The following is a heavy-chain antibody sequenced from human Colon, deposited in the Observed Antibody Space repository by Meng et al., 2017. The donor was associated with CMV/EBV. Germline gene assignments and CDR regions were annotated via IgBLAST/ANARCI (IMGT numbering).Heavy chain of an antibody. J-gene: IGHJ4*02. CDR3: ATLSIYDSTISDF. CDR2: ISAFNGNT. CDR1: GYTFTTYG. D-gene: IGHD5/OR15-5a*01. V-gene: IGHV1-18*01. Sequence: ASVKVSCKASGYTFTTYGISWVRQAPGQGLEWMGWISAFNGNTNYAQKFQGRVTMTRDTTVNTAYLDLTSLRSADTAVYYCATLSIYDSTISDFWGQGTLVTVSS.